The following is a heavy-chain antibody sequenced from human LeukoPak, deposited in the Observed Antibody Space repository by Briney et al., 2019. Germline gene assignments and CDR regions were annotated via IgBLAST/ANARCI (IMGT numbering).Heavy chain of an antibody. Sequence: GGSLRLSCAASGFTVSSNYMSWVRQAPGKGLEWVAVISYDGSNKYYADSVKGRFTISRDNSKNTLYLQMNSLRAEDTAVYYCAKEDRSAAPDYWGQGTLVTVSS. V-gene: IGHV3-30*18. CDR3: AKEDRSAAPDY. CDR1: GFTVSSNY. CDR2: ISYDGSNK. D-gene: IGHD2-15*01. J-gene: IGHJ4*02.